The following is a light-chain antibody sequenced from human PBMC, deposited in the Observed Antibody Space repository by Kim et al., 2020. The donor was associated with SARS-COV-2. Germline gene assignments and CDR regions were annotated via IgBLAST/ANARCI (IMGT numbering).Light chain of an antibody. CDR2: DAS. V-gene: IGKV3-11*01. Sequence: EIVLTQSPATLSLSPGERATLSCRASQSVSSYLAWYQQKPGQAPRLLIYDASNRATGIPARFIGSGSGTDFTLTISSLEPEDFAVYYCQQRRNWYTFGQGTKLEIK. CDR1: QSVSSY. J-gene: IGKJ2*01. CDR3: QQRRNWYT.